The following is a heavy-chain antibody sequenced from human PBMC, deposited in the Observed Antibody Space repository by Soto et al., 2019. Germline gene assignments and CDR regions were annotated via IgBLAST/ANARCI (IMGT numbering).Heavy chain of an antibody. V-gene: IGHV1-46*01. Sequence: QVRLVQSGAEVKRPGASVNISCKASGYSFTSYYIHWFREAPGQGLEWMGIINPGGEPTTNAQKFQDRLTMTRDTSTSTVYMDLTGLRSEDTAVYYCAREMASTYYFDYWGQGTLVTVYS. CDR1: GYSFTSYY. CDR2: INPGGEPT. J-gene: IGHJ4*02. D-gene: IGHD5-12*01. CDR3: AREMASTYYFDY.